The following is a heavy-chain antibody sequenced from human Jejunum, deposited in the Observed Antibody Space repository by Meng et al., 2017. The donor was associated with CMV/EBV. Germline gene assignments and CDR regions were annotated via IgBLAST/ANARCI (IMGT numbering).Heavy chain of an antibody. CDR2: AYGGGVPT. Sequence: SRFLFAIYAVAGVRQAPGRVLEWVSIAYGGGVPTYSAVFVKGRFSISRGNSMNTVFLQMNSLRTDDTAVYYCARGDSSGTSYFDYWRQGTLVTVSS. D-gene: IGHD3-22*01. J-gene: IGHJ4*02. CDR1: RFLFAIYA. V-gene: IGHV3-23*03. CDR3: ARGDSSGTSYFDY.